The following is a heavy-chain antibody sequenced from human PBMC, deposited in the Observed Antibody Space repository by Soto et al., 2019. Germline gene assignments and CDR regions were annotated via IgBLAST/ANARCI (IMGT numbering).Heavy chain of an antibody. CDR1: GGTFSSYA. Sequence: QVQLVQSGAEVKKPGSSVKVSCKASGGTFSSYAISWVRQAPGQGLEWMGGIIPIFGTANYAQKFQGRVTIPADESTSTAYMELSSLRSEDTAVYYCARVPNAYSSSSGLPYYYYGMDVWGQGTTVTVSS. V-gene: IGHV1-69*12. CDR3: ARVPNAYSSSSGLPYYYYGMDV. D-gene: IGHD6-6*01. J-gene: IGHJ6*02. CDR2: IIPIFGTA.